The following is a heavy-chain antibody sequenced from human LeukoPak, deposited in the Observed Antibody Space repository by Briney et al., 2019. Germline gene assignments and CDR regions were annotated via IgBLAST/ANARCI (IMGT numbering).Heavy chain of an antibody. CDR1: GFTFSRYS. Sequence: PGGSLRLSCAASGFTFSRYSMHWVRQAPGKGLEWVSSISTTNSYIYYADSVKGRFAISRDNAKNSLYLQMNSLRAEDTAIYYCARDQQWLDTEGGFDYWGQGTLVAVSS. CDR3: ARDQQWLDTEGGFDY. V-gene: IGHV3-21*01. D-gene: IGHD6-19*01. CDR2: ISTTNSYI. J-gene: IGHJ4*02.